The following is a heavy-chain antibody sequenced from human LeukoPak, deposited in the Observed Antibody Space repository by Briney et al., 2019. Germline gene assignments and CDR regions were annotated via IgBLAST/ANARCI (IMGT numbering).Heavy chain of an antibody. Sequence: GGSLRLSCAASGFTFSSYGMHWVRQAPGKGLEWVAFIRYDGSNKYYADSVKGRFTISRDNSKNTLYLQMNSLRAEDTAVYYCAKESGSLLWFGELLSLGPDYWGQGTLVTVSS. J-gene: IGHJ4*02. CDR3: AKESGSLLWFGELLSLGPDY. V-gene: IGHV3-30*02. CDR2: IRYDGSNK. CDR1: GFTFSSYG. D-gene: IGHD3-10*01.